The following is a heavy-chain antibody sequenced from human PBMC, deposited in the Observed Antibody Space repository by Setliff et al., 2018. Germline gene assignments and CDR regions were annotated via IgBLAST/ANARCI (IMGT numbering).Heavy chain of an antibody. CDR2: VDHSGNT. V-gene: IGHV4-39*01. D-gene: IGHD3-22*01. J-gene: IGHJ4*02. CDR3: ARRDGTGYYGYSFDF. CDR1: GDSISRSTYY. Sequence: SETLSLTCTVSGDSISRSTYYWGWIRQSPGKGLDWIGTVDHSGNTFYNPSLKGRVTISVDTSKNQLSLELASVTAADTAVYYCARRDGTGYYGYSFDFWGQGTLVTVSS.